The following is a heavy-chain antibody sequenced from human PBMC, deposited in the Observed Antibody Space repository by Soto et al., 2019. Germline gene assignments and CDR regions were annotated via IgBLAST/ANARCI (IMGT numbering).Heavy chain of an antibody. J-gene: IGHJ5*02. CDR1: GGTFSSYT. D-gene: IGHD1-26*01. CDR2: ITPGFGSG. CDR3: ARLTGSYQLGEWFDP. Sequence: QVQLGQSGAEVKEPGSSVNVSCKASGGTFSSYTISWVRQAPGQGFEWMGVITPGFGSGNYAQKFQDRVTITADKSTRTVYMALSSLTSADTALYYCARLTGSYQLGEWFDPWGQGTLVTVSS. V-gene: IGHV1-69*06.